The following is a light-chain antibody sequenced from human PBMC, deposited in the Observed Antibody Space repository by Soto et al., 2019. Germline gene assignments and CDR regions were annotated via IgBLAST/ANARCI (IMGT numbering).Light chain of an antibody. V-gene: IGLV2-14*01. CDR1: SSDVGGYNY. J-gene: IGLJ1*01. Sequence: QSGRTQPASVYGSPGRSITISCTGTSSDVGGYNYVSWYQQHPGKAPKLMIYDVSNRPSGVSNRFSGSKSGNTASLTISGLQAEDEADYYCSSYTSSSTRVFGTGTKVTVL. CDR3: SSYTSSSTRV. CDR2: DVS.